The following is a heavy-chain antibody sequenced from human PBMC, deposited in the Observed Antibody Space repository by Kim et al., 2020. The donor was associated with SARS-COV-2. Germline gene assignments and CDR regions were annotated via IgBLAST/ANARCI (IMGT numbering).Heavy chain of an antibody. Sequence: FAGSVKGRFSISRDNSKNTVWLQMNSLRAEDMAVYYCARDPRDGYYFFDHWGQGTLVTVSS. V-gene: IGHV3-33*01. CDR3: ARDPRDGYYFFDH. D-gene: IGHD1-26*01. J-gene: IGHJ4*02.